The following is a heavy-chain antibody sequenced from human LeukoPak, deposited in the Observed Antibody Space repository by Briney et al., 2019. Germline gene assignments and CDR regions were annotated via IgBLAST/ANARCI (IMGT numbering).Heavy chain of an antibody. CDR1: GYSFTNYW. CDR3: ARTYCRTISCFGLYYYYGVDV. V-gene: IGHV5-51*01. CDR2: IYPADSDT. D-gene: IGHD2-2*01. Sequence: GESLKISCKGSGYSFTNYWIGWVRQMPGKGLEWMGIIYPADSDTRYSPSFQGQVTISVDKSISTAYLQWSSLKASDTAIYHCARTYCRTISCFGLYYYYGVDVWGQGTTVTVSS. J-gene: IGHJ6*02.